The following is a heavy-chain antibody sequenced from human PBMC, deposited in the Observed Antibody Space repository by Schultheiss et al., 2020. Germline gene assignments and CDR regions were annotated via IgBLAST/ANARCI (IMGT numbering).Heavy chain of an antibody. V-gene: IGHV1-69*04. Sequence: KVSCKASGGTFSSYAISWVRQAPGQGLEWMGRIIPILGIANYAQKFQGRVTITADKSTSTAYMELSSLRSEDTAVYYCARGHRVFGVVITLDYWGQGTLVTVAS. CDR1: GGTFSSYA. D-gene: IGHD3-3*01. CDR2: IIPILGIA. CDR3: ARGHRVFGVVITLDY. J-gene: IGHJ4*02.